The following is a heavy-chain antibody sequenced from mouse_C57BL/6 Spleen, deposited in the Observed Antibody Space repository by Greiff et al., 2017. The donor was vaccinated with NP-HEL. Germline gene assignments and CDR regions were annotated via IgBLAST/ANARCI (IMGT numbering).Heavy chain of an antibody. D-gene: IGHD3-3*01. CDR3: ARARAERSY. CDR2: ISDGGSYT. V-gene: IGHV5-4*03. J-gene: IGHJ3*01. CDR1: GFTFSSYA. Sequence: EVMLVYSLGGLVKPGGSLKLSCAASGFTFSSYAMSWVRQTPEKRLEWVATISDGGSYTYYPDNVKGRFTISRDNAKNNLYLQMSHLKSEDTTRSGNARARAERSYSGHGTRGTVAA.